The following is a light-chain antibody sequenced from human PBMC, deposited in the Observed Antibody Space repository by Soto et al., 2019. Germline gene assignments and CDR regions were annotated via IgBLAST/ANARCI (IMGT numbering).Light chain of an antibody. Sequence: EIVLTQSPGTLSLSPGERATLSCRASQSVSSSYLAWYQQKPGQAPRLLIYGASSRATGIPDRFSGSGSGTDVTLTISSLEPEDCAVYYCQQYGSSPPITFGQGTRLEIK. CDR2: GAS. CDR1: QSVSSSY. CDR3: QQYGSSPPIT. J-gene: IGKJ5*01. V-gene: IGKV3-20*01.